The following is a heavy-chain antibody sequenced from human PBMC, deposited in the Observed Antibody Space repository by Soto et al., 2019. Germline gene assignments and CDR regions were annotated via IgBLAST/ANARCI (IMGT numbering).Heavy chain of an antibody. V-gene: IGHV1-8*01. D-gene: IGHD1-1*01. CDR3: AREFSWKYYYDMDV. J-gene: IGHJ6*03. Sequence: QVQLVQSGAEVKKPGASVKVSCKASGYTFTSYDINWVRQATGQGLEWMGWMNPNSGNTGYAQKCQGRVTMTRNTSISTAYMELSSLRSEDTAVYSCAREFSWKYYYDMDVWGKGTTVTVSS. CDR1: GYTFTSYD. CDR2: MNPNSGNT.